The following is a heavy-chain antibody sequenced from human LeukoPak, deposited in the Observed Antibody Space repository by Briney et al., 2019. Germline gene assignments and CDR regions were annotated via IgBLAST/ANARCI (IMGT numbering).Heavy chain of an antibody. CDR3: ARGARGYSYSYKVPDFDY. D-gene: IGHD5-18*01. CDR2: MNPNSGNT. Sequence: GASVKVSCKASGYTFTSYDINWVRQATGQGLEWMGWMNPNSGNTGYAQKFQGRVTMTRNTSISTAYMELSSLGSEDTAVYYCARGARGYSYSYKVPDFDYWGQGTLVTVSS. V-gene: IGHV1-8*01. CDR1: GYTFTSYD. J-gene: IGHJ4*02.